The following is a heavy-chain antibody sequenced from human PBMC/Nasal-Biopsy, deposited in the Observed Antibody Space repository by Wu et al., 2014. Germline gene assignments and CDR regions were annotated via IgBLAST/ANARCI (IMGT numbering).Heavy chain of an antibody. V-gene: IGHV3-30*10. CDR2: ISRHGDKT. Sequence: RLSCAASGFAFSDHAMHWVRQAPGKGLEWVAVISRHGDKTYYTDSVQGRFIIARDNSKSTLSLHLDSLTPDDTGVYYCARGEDGQLVSWFNYWGQGTLVTVSS. CDR3: ARGEDGQLVSWFNY. J-gene: IGHJ4*02. CDR1: GFAFSDHA. D-gene: IGHD6-6*01.